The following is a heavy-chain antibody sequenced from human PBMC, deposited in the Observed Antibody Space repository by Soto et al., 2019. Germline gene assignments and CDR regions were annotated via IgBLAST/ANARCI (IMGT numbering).Heavy chain of an antibody. Sequence: SETLSLTCTVSGGSISSGDYFWSWIRQHPGKGLEWIGYVSYIGSTYFNPSLKRRGTISVDTSKNQFSLKLNSVTAADTALYYCARIMVIAPYYYYAMDVWGQGTTVTVSS. J-gene: IGHJ6*02. CDR1: GGSISSGDYF. CDR3: ARIMVIAPYYYYAMDV. D-gene: IGHD2-8*01. V-gene: IGHV4-31*03. CDR2: VSYIGST.